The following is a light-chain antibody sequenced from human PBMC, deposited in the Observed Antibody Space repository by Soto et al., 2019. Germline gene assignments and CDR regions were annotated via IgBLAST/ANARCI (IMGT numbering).Light chain of an antibody. Sequence: EIVLTQSPGTLSLSPGEGATLSCRASQSVSRSYLAWFQQTPGQAPRLLIYDTSTRATGIPDRFSGSGSGTGFTLTISRLEPEDFAVYYCQQYGSSPWTFGQGTKVEIK. CDR3: QQYGSSPWT. CDR1: QSVSRSY. V-gene: IGKV3-20*01. CDR2: DTS. J-gene: IGKJ1*01.